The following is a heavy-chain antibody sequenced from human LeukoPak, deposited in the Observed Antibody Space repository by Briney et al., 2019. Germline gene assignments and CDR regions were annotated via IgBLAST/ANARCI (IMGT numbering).Heavy chain of an antibody. V-gene: IGHV4-59*08. CDR3: ARLLSAVT. CDR1: GGSISSYY. CDR2: IYYTRST. J-gene: IGHJ5*02. Sequence: SETLSLTCTVSGGSISSYYWSWVRQPPGRGLEWIGNIYYTRSTNYNSSLKSRVTISVDTSKNQVSLELSSVTAADTAVYYCARLLSAVTWGQGTLVTVSS.